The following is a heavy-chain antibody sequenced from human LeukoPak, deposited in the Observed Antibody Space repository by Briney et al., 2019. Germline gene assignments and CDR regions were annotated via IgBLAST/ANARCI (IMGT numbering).Heavy chain of an antibody. CDR1: GGSISSRSYY. Sequence: SETLSLTCTVSGGSISSRSYYWGWIRQPPGKGLEWTGSIYYSGSTYYNPSLKSRVTISVDTSKKQLSLKLSSVTAAETAVYYCARDGGTYGYFDYWGQGTLVTVSS. CDR2: IYYSGST. V-gene: IGHV4-39*07. J-gene: IGHJ4*02. D-gene: IGHD1-26*01. CDR3: ARDGGTYGYFDY.